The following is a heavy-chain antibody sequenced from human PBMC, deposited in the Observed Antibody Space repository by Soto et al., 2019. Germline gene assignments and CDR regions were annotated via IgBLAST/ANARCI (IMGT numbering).Heavy chain of an antibody. D-gene: IGHD3-22*01. J-gene: IGHJ3*02. CDR2: ISSSSSYT. CDR3: ARDIYQNYYDSSGYHYGRDAFDI. Sequence: GGSLRLSCAASGFTFSDYYMSWIRQAPGKGLEWVSYISSSSSYTNYADSVKGRFTISRDNAKNSLYLQMNSLRAEDTAVYYCARDIYQNYYDSSGYHYGRDAFDIWGQGTMVTVSS. V-gene: IGHV3-11*06. CDR1: GFTFSDYY.